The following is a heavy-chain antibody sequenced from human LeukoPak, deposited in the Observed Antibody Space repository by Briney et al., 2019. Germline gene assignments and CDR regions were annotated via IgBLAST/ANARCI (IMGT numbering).Heavy chain of an antibody. CDR2: INPHSGDT. CDR3: ARATGDVSLLEDY. CDR1: GYTFTGYY. D-gene: IGHD3-16*01. J-gene: IGHJ4*02. Sequence: GASVKVSCKASGYTFTGYYMHWVRQAPGQGLEWMGWINPHSGDTNYAQKFQGRVTMTRDTSISTAYMELSRLRSDGTAVYYCARATGDVSLLEDYWGQGTLVTVSS. V-gene: IGHV1-2*02.